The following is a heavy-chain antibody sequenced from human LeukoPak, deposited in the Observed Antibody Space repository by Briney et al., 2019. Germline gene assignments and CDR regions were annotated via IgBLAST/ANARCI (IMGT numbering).Heavy chain of an antibody. D-gene: IGHD3-10*01. V-gene: IGHV3-7*01. CDR1: GFPFHNYW. J-gene: IGHJ4*02. CDR3: GRGLYGSGRRSLMAH. Sequence: GGSLRLSCAASGFPFHNYWMTWVRQAPGKGLEWVANIDQDETEKYYVDSVKGRFTISRSNAEKSLFLRMTSLRVEDTAIYYCGRGLYGSGRRSLMAHWGPGTLVTVSS. CDR2: IDQDETEK.